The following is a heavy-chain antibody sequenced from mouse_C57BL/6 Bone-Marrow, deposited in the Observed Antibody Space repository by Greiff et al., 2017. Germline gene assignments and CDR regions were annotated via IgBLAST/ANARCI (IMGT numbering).Heavy chain of an antibody. Sequence: VMLVESGPGLVQPSQSLSITCTVSGFSLTSYGVHWVRQSPGKGLEWMGVIWSGGSTDYNAAFIDRLSISKDNSKSQVFFKMNMLQDDATAIYYCARGMMVTTGAWFAYWGQGTLVTVSA. CDR1: GFSLTSYG. J-gene: IGHJ3*01. CDR3: ARGMMVTTGAWFAY. D-gene: IGHD2-3*01. CDR2: IWSGGST. V-gene: IGHV2-2*01.